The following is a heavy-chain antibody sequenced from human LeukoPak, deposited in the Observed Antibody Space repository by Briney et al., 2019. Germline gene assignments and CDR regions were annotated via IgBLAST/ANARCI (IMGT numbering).Heavy chain of an antibody. Sequence: AASVKVSCKASGYTFTGYYMHWVRQAPGQGREWMGWINPNSGGTNYAQKFQGRVTMTRDTSISTAYMELSRLRSDDTAVYYCARDELPGYSSGWYYFDYWGQGTLVTVSS. D-gene: IGHD6-19*01. J-gene: IGHJ4*02. CDR1: GYTFTGYY. CDR3: ARDELPGYSSGWYYFDY. CDR2: INPNSGGT. V-gene: IGHV1-2*02.